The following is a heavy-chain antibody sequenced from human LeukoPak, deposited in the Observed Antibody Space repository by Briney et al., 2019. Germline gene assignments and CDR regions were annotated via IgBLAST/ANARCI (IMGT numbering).Heavy chain of an antibody. CDR3: ARDKAGRKGSSTSPVINWFDP. J-gene: IGHJ5*02. CDR1: GYTFTSYG. V-gene: IGHV1-18*01. CDR2: ISAYNGNT. D-gene: IGHD2-2*01. Sequence: GASVKVSCKASGYTFTSYGISWVRQAPGQGLEWMGWISAYNGNTNYAQKLQGRVTMTTDTSTSTAYMELRSLRSDDTAVYYCARDKAGRKGSSTSPVINWFDPWGQGTLVTVSS.